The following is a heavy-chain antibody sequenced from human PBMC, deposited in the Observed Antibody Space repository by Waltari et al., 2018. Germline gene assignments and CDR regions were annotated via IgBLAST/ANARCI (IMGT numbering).Heavy chain of an antibody. D-gene: IGHD3-3*01. CDR1: GYTFTGYY. CDR3: ARGGHEYYDFWSASPERWFDP. J-gene: IGHJ5*02. Sequence: QVQLVQSGAEVKKPGASVKVSCKASGYTFTGYYMHWVRQAPGQGLEWMGRINPNSGGTNYAQKFQGRVTMTRDTSISTAYMELSRLRSDDTAVYYCARGGHEYYDFWSASPERWFDPWGQGTLVTVSS. CDR2: INPNSGGT. V-gene: IGHV1-2*06.